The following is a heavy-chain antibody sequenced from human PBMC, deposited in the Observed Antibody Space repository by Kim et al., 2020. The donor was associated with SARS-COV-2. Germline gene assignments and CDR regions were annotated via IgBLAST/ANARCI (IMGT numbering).Heavy chain of an antibody. Sequence: YADSVKGRFTISRDNAKNSLYLQMNSLRAEDTAVYYCARDKKSYSSSWYVWGQGTLVTVSS. CDR3: ARDKKSYSSSWYV. J-gene: IGHJ4*02. D-gene: IGHD6-13*01. V-gene: IGHV3-21*01.